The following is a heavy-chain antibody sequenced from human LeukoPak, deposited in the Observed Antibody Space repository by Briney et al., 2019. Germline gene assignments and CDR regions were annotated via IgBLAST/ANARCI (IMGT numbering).Heavy chain of an antibody. J-gene: IGHJ4*02. V-gene: IGHV3-30*04. CDR1: GFSFSTYA. CDR2: ISYDGSNK. Sequence: QPGRSLRLSCAASGFSFSTYAMHWVRQAPGKGLEWVALISYDGSNKYYADSVKGRFTISRDNSKNTLYLQMNSLRAEDTAVYFCARSITMFRGLTDYWGQGTLVTVSS. D-gene: IGHD3-10*01. CDR3: ARSITMFRGLTDY.